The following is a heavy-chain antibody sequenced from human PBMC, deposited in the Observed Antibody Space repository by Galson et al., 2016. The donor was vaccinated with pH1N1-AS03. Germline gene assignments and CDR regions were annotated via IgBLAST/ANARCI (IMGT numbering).Heavy chain of an antibody. D-gene: IGHD3-16*02. J-gene: IGHJ2*01. CDR1: GFTFSSHG. Sequence: SRRLSCAASGFTFSSHGMHWVRQTPGKGLEWVAVIWHDGSEKYYADSVKGRFTISRDNSKNTLYLQMNSLRAEDTAVYYCARDRHSYYYIWGTYRYDWYFDLCGRGTLVTVSS. CDR3: ARDRHSYYYIWGTYRYDWYFDL. CDR2: IWHDGSEK. V-gene: IGHV3-33*01.